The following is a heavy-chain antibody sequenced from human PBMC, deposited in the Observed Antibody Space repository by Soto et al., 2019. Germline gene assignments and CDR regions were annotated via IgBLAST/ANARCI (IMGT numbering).Heavy chain of an antibody. Sequence: QVQLVESGGGVVQPGRSLRLSCAASGFTFSSYGMHWVRQAPGKGLEWVAVIWYDGSNKYYADSVKGRFTISRDNSKNTLYLQMNSLRAEDTAVYYCARDSGYSSGWYFDYWGQGTLVTVSS. J-gene: IGHJ4*02. CDR3: ARDSGYSSGWYFDY. CDR1: GFTFSSYG. CDR2: IWYDGSNK. D-gene: IGHD6-19*01. V-gene: IGHV3-33*01.